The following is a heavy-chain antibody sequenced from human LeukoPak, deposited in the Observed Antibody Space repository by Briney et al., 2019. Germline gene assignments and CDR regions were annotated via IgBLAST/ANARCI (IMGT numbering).Heavy chain of an antibody. J-gene: IGHJ6*02. CDR2: IYYSGST. V-gene: IGHV4-59*08. CDR1: GGSISSYY. CDR3: ASVPHITMVRGVTNRYYYYYGMDV. D-gene: IGHD3-10*01. Sequence: KPSETLSLTCTVSGGSISSYYWSWIRQPPGKGLEWIGYIYYSGSTNYNPSLKSRVTISVDTSKNQFSLKLSSVTAAGTAVYHCASVPHITMVRGVTNRYYYYYGMDVWGQGTTVTVSS.